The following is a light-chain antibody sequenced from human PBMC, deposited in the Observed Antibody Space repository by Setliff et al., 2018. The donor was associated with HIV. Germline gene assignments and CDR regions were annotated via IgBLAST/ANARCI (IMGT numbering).Light chain of an antibody. Sequence: QSALTQPPSVSGSPGQSVTISCTGTSSDVGGYNSVSWYQQSPGTAPKLMISDVTTRPSGVPDRFSGSKSGNTASLTISRLRDEDEADYYCSSYTSANTWVFGTGTKVTVL. V-gene: IGLV2-18*02. CDR3: SSYTSANTWV. J-gene: IGLJ1*01. CDR1: SSDVGGYNS. CDR2: DVT.